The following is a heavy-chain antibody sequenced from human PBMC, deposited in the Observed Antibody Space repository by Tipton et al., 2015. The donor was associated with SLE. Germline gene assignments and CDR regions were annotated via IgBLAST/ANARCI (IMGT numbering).Heavy chain of an antibody. CDR1: GGSISSSSYY. D-gene: IGHD3-16*01. CDR3: ARGGRLHNS. J-gene: IGHJ4*02. CDR2: IYYSGST. Sequence: TLSLTCTVSGGSISSSSYYWGWIRQPPGKGLEWIGYIYYSGSTNYNPSLKSRVTISVDTSKNQFSLKLSSVTAADTAVYYCARGGRLHNSWGQVTLVTVSS. V-gene: IGHV4-61*05.